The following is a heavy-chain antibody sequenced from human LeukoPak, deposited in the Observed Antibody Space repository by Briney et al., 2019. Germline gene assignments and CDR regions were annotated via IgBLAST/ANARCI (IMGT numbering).Heavy chain of an antibody. J-gene: IGHJ4*02. CDR2: ISSSSSYI. Sequence: GGSLRLSCAASGFTFSSYSMNWVRQAPGKGLEWVSSISSSSSYIYYAYSVKGRFTISRDNAKNSLYLQMNSLRAEDTAVYYCASSAFGELLNYWGQGTLVTVSS. CDR3: ASSAFGELLNY. V-gene: IGHV3-21*01. D-gene: IGHD3-10*01. CDR1: GFTFSSYS.